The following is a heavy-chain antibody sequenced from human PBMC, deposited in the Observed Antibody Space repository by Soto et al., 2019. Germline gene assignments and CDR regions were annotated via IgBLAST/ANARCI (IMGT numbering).Heavy chain of an antibody. J-gene: IGHJ4*02. CDR3: AAKLGTTHYFDF. V-gene: IGHV4-59*11. Sequence: PSETLSLTCTVSGGSLNNRYWSWIRQPPGKVLEWIAYIYYTGSTNYNPSLKSRLIISVDTSKNQFSLNLSSVTAADTAVYFCAAKLGTTHYFDFWGQGSLVTVSS. CDR1: GGSLNNRY. CDR2: IYYTGST. D-gene: IGHD7-27*01.